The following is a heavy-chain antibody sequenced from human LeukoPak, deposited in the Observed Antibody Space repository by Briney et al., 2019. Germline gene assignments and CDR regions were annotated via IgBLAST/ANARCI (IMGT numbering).Heavy chain of an antibody. J-gene: IGHJ4*02. CDR3: ARGKDIVVVAATTPFDY. Sequence: SVKVSCKASGGTFSSYAITWVRQAPGQGLEWMGGIIPIFGPANYAQRFQGRVTITTDESTSTAYMELSSLRSEDTAVYYCARGKDIVVVAATTPFDYWGQGTLVTVSS. V-gene: IGHV1-69*05. D-gene: IGHD2-2*01. CDR2: IIPIFGPA. CDR1: GGTFSSYA.